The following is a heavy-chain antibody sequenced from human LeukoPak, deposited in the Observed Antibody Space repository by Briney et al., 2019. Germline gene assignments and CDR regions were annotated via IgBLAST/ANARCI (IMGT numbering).Heavy chain of an antibody. CDR1: GGSFSGYY. J-gene: IGHJ4*02. D-gene: IGHD2-15*01. Sequence: PSETLSLTCAVYGGSFSGYYWSWIRQPPGKGLEWIGEINHSGSTNYNPSLKSRVTISVDTSKNQFSLKLSSVTAADTAVYYCARAGRALRYCSGGSCYTRRGPASQFDYWGQGTLVTVSS. V-gene: IGHV4-34*01. CDR2: INHSGST. CDR3: ARAGRALRYCSGGSCYTRRGPASQFDY.